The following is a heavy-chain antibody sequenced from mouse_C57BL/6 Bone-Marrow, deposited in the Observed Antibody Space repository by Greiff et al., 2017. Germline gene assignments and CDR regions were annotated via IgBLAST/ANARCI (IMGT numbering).Heavy chain of an antibody. V-gene: IGHV1-69*01. CDR2: IDPSDSYT. CDR3: AIYDSDRKSYAMDY. J-gene: IGHJ4*01. CDR1: GYTFTSYW. Sequence: QVQLQQPGAELVMPGASVKLSCKASGYTFTSYWMHWVKQRPGQGLEWIGEIDPSDSYTNYNQKFKGKSTLTVDKSSSTAYMQLSSLTSEDSAVYYCAIYDSDRKSYAMDYWGQGTSVTVSS. D-gene: IGHD2-4*01.